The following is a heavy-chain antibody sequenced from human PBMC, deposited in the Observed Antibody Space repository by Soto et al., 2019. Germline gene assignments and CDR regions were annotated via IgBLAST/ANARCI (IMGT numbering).Heavy chain of an antibody. CDR3: ARGHGITMVRGVITHFYYYSGMDV. CDR1: VVSVRGYD. V-gene: IGHV4-34*01. D-gene: IGHD3-10*01. J-gene: IGHJ6*02. Sequence: SLSCGVDVVSVRGYDLVGVREPRGNSLEWIGEINHSGRTKYHPYLKSRVTISVDTSKNQFSLKLSSVTAADTAVYYCARGHGITMVRGVITHFYYYSGMDVWGQGTTVS. CDR2: INHSGRT.